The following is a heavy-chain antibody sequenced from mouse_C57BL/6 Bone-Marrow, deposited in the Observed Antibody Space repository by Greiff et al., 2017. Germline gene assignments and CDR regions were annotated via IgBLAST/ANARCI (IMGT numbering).Heavy chain of an antibody. J-gene: IGHJ3*01. CDR2: IRYSGST. V-gene: IGHV3-1*01. CDR3: AREDCSSFWFAY. CDR1: GYSITSGYD. D-gene: IGHD1-1*01. Sequence: EVQLQEPGPGLVKPSQSLSLTCTVTGYSITSGYDWHWIRHFPGNKLEWMGYIRYSGSTNYNPSFKSRISITHDTSKNPFFLKLNSVTTEDSATYYCAREDCSSFWFAYWGQGTLVTVSA.